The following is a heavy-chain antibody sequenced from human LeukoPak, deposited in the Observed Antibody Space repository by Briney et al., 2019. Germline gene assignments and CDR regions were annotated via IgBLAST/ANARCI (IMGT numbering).Heavy chain of an antibody. Sequence: GGSLRLSCAASGFTFSSYAMSWVRQAPGKGLEWVSAISGSGGSTYYADSVKGRFTISRDNSKNTLYLQMNSLRAEDTAVYYCAKDRGSTISNSPFDYWGQGTLVTVSS. D-gene: IGHD2-2*01. V-gene: IGHV3-23*01. CDR3: AKDRGSTISNSPFDY. CDR2: ISGSGGST. CDR1: GFTFSSYA. J-gene: IGHJ4*02.